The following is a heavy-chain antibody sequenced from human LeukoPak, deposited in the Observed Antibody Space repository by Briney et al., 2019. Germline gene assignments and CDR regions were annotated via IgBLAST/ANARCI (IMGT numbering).Heavy chain of an antibody. V-gene: IGHV3-21*04. CDR2: ISTTTSY. Sequence: GGSLRLSCATSGFTFSNYSLNWVRQAPGKGLEWVSSISTTTSYYADSVKGRFTISRDNAKNSLYLQMNSLRAEDTAVYYCARRRDSGSLQHFDYWGQGTLVTVSS. J-gene: IGHJ4*02. CDR1: GFTFSNYS. CDR3: ARRRDSGSLQHFDY. D-gene: IGHD1-26*01.